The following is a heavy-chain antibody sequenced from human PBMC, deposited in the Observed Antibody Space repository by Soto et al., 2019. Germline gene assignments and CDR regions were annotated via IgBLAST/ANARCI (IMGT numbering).Heavy chain of an antibody. V-gene: IGHV4-59*08. CDR3: ARLRVDCWSGLYYYYMDV. CDR2: IYYSGST. Sequence: PSETLSLTCAVSGGSISSYYWSWIRQPPGKGLEWIGYIYYSGSTNYNPSLKSRVTISVDTSKNQFSLKLSSVTAADTAVYYCARLRVDCWSGLYYYYMDVWGKGKTVNVS. D-gene: IGHD3-3*01. CDR1: GGSISSYY. J-gene: IGHJ6*03.